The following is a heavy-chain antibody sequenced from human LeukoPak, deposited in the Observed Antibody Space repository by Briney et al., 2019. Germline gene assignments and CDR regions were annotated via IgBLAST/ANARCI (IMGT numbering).Heavy chain of an antibody. CDR1: GFSFSSHS. J-gene: IGHJ4*02. D-gene: IGHD3-3*01. Sequence: GGSLRLSCAASGFSFSSHSMNWVRQAPGKGLEWVSYISSSGSTIYYADSVKGRFTISRDNAKNSLYLQMNSLRAEDTAVYYCARLHQRGLSITIFGVAHFFDYWGQGTLVTVSS. CDR3: ARLHQRGLSITIFGVAHFFDY. V-gene: IGHV3-48*04. CDR2: ISSSGSTI.